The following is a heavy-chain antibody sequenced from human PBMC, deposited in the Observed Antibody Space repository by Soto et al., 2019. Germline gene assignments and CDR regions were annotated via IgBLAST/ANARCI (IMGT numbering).Heavy chain of an antibody. CDR1: GFTFSSYA. Sequence: EVQLLESGGGLVQPGGSLRLSCAASGFTFSSYAMSWVRQAPGKGLEWVSAIGVSGDTTYYADSVKGRFTISRDNSKNTLYLQMGSLRAEATAVYYCAKVRRFGELRSLYWGQGTLVTVS. CDR3: AKVRRFGELRSLY. V-gene: IGHV3-23*01. D-gene: IGHD3-10*01. J-gene: IGHJ4*02. CDR2: IGVSGDTT.